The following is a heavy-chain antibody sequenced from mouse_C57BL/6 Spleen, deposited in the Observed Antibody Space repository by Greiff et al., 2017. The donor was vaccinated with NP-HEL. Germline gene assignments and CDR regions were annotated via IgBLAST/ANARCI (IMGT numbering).Heavy chain of an antibody. CDR3: ARERDYDYYFDY. J-gene: IGHJ2*01. Sequence: QKAGREWGRKGASVKLSCKASGYTFTSYWMHWVKQRPGQGLEWIGNINPSNGGTNYNEKFKSKATLTVDKSSSTAYMQLSSLTSEDSAVYYCARERDYDYYFDYWGQGTTLTVSS. D-gene: IGHD2-4*01. CDR1: GYTFTSYW. V-gene: IGHV1-53*01. CDR2: INPSNGGT.